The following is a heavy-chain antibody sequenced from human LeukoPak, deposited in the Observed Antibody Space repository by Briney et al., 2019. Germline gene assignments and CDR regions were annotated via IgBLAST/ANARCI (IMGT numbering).Heavy chain of an antibody. CDR1: GFTFGDYA. J-gene: IGHJ4*02. D-gene: IGHD2-15*01. Sequence: GGSLRLSCTASGFTFGDYAMTWVRQAPGKGLEWVGFIRSKAYGGTAGYAASVKGRFTLSRDDSKSIAYLQMNRLETEDTAVYFCSRMLYCSGGSCSSAYGGQGTLVTVSS. CDR3: SRMLYCSGGSCSSAY. CDR2: IRSKAYGGTA. V-gene: IGHV3-49*04.